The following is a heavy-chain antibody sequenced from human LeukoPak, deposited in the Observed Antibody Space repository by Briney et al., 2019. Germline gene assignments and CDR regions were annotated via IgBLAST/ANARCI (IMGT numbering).Heavy chain of an antibody. V-gene: IGHV4-4*07. Sequence: SETLSLTCTVSGGSISSYYWSGLGQPAGKGLEGIGRIYTRGSNNYNPSLTSRVTMSVDTSKNQFSLKLSSVTAADTAVYYCAGKDCSGGSCYPSYYYYMDVWGKGTTVTVSS. CDR3: AGKDCSGGSCYPSYYYYMDV. CDR1: GGSISSYY. D-gene: IGHD2-15*01. CDR2: IYTRGSN. J-gene: IGHJ6*03.